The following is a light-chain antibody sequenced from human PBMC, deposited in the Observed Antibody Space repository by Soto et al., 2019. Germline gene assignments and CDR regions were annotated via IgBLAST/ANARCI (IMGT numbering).Light chain of an antibody. CDR3: QQYGSSSLT. CDR2: GAS. CDR1: QSLSSTY. Sequence: EIVLTQSPGTLSLSPGERATLSCRASQSLSSTYLAWYQQKPGQAPRVLIYGASSRATGIPDRCSGSGSGTDFTLTISRLEPEDFEVYYCQQYGSSSLTFGGGTKVEIK. J-gene: IGKJ4*01. V-gene: IGKV3-20*01.